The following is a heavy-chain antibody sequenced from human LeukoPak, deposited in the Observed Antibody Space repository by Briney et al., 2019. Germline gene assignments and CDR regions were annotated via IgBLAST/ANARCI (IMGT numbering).Heavy chain of an antibody. V-gene: IGHV1-69*13. CDR3: ARDTYYYDSSGYPPDAFDI. CDR1: GGTFSSYA. D-gene: IGHD3-22*01. J-gene: IGHJ3*02. Sequence: ASVKVSCKASGGTFSSYAISWVRQAPGQGLEWMGGIIPIFGTANYAQKFQGRVTITADESTSTAYMELSSLRSEDTAVYYCARDTYYYDSSGYPPDAFDIWGQGTMVTVSS. CDR2: IIPIFGTA.